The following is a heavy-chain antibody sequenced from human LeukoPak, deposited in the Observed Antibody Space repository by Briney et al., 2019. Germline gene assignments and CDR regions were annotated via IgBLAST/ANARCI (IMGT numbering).Heavy chain of an antibody. J-gene: IGHJ6*02. Sequence: GGSLRLSCAASGFTFSSYAMIWVRQAPGKGLEWVSAIGGSGTSTFYADSVKGRFTISRDNSKNTLYLQVNSLRAEDTAVYYCAKTSQGHPPYYCSMDVWGQGTTVTVSS. V-gene: IGHV3-23*01. CDR2: IGGSGTST. CDR1: GFTFSSYA. CDR3: AKTSQGHPPYYCSMDV.